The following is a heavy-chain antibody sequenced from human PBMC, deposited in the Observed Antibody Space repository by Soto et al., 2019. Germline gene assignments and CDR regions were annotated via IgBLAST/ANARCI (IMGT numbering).Heavy chain of an antibody. CDR1: GYTFTGYY. J-gene: IGHJ6*03. CDR2: INPNSGGT. V-gene: IGHV1-2*04. D-gene: IGHD3-10*01. CDR3: ARDKFGALPHLGGDYYYYMDV. Sequence: ASVKVSCKASGYTFTGYYMHWVRQAPGQGLEWMGWINPNSGGTNYAQKFQGWVTMTRDTSISTAYMELSRLRSDDTAVYYCARDKFGALPHLGGDYYYYMDVWGKGTTVTVSS.